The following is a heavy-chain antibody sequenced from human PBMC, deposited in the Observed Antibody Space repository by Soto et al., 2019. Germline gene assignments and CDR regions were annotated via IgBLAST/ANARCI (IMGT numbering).Heavy chain of an antibody. CDR3: ARDGITGTTARYYYYGMDV. D-gene: IGHD1-7*01. CDR2: ISYDGSNK. V-gene: IGHV3-30-3*01. Sequence: GGSLRLSCAASGFTFSSYAMHWVRQAPGKGLEWVAVISYDGSNKYYADSVKGRFTISRDNSKNTLYLQMNSLRAEDTAVYYCARDGITGTTARYYYYGMDVWGQGTTVTVSS. CDR1: GFTFSSYA. J-gene: IGHJ6*02.